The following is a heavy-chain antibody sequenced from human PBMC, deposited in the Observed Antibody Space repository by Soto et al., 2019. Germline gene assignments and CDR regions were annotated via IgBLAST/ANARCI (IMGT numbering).Heavy chain of an antibody. V-gene: IGHV1-46*01. CDR3: ARGPTTPRSDNWFDP. Sequence: QVQLVQSGAEVKKPGASVKVSCKASGYTFTSYYMHWVRQAPGQGLEWMGIINPSGGSTSYAQKFQGRVTMTRDTSTSTVYMELRSLRSEDTAVYYCARGPTTPRSDNWFDPWGQGTLVTVSS. J-gene: IGHJ5*02. CDR2: INPSGGST. CDR1: GYTFTSYY.